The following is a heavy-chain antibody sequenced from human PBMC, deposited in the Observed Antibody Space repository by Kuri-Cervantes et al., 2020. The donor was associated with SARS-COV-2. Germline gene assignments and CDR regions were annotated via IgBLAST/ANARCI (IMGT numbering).Heavy chain of an antibody. CDR1: GYTFTSYA. J-gene: IGHJ3*02. V-gene: IGHV1-18*01. D-gene: IGHD2-2*01. CDR2: ISAYNGNT. Sequence: ASVKVSCKASGYTFTSYAMHWVRRAPGQGLEWMGWISAYNGNTNYAQKLQGRVTMTTDTSTSTAYMELRSLRSDDTAVYYCARPRGIVVVPAAMGGAFDIWGQGTMVTVSS. CDR3: ARPRGIVVVPAAMGGAFDI.